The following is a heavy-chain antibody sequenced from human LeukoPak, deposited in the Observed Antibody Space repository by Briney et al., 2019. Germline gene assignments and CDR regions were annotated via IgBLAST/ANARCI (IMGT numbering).Heavy chain of an antibody. CDR3: ARGKPRPRYHYMDV. J-gene: IGHJ6*03. Sequence: SETLSLTCAVYGGSFSGYYWSWIRQPPGKGLEWIGEINHSGSTNYNPSLKSRVTISVDTSKNQFSLKLSSVTAADTAVYYCARGKPRPRYHYMDVWGKGTTVTVSS. CDR1: GGSFSGYY. V-gene: IGHV4-34*01. CDR2: INHSGST.